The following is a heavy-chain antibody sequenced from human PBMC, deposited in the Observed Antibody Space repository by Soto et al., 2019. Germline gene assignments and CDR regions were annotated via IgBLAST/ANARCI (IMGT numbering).Heavy chain of an antibody. CDR2: INPSGGST. CDR1: GYTFTSYY. J-gene: IGHJ6*02. Sequence: ASVKVSCKAFGYTFTSYYMHWVRQAPGRGLEWMGIINPSGGSTSYAQKFQGRVTMTRDTSTSTVYMELSSLRSEDTAVYYCARDFDSSGSRYYYYGMDVWGQGTTVTVSS. V-gene: IGHV1-46*01. CDR3: ARDFDSSGSRYYYYGMDV. D-gene: IGHD3-22*01.